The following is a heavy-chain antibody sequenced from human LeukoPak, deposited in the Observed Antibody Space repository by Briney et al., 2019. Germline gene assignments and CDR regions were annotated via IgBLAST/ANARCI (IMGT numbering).Heavy chain of an antibody. D-gene: IGHD3-16*01. CDR2: INMYTANP. V-gene: IGHV7-4-1*02. J-gene: IGHJ4*02. CDR1: GYTFTRYA. CDR3: ARHDNDDDFDY. Sequence: ASVRVSCKASGYTFTRYAINWLRQAPGQGLEWMGWINMYTANPAYAQGFTERFVFSLDTSVTTAYLQISNLKTEDTAVYYCARHDNDDDFDYWGQGTLVTVSS.